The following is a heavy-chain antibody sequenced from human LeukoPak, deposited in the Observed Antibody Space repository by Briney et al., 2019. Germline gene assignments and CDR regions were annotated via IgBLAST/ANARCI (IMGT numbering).Heavy chain of an antibody. CDR2: MNPNSGDT. CDR3: ARGRYGLLSGYDY. Sequence: ASVKVSCKASGYIFTGYYVHWVRQAPGQGPEWMGWMNPNSGDTNYAQKFQGRVTMTRDTSITTAYVELSSLTSDDAAVYYCARGRYGLLSGYDYWGQGAMVTVSS. V-gene: IGHV1-2*02. CDR1: GYIFTGYY. J-gene: IGHJ4*02. D-gene: IGHD3-22*01.